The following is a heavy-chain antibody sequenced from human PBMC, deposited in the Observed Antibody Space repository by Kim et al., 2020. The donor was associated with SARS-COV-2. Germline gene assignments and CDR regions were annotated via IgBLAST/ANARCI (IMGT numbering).Heavy chain of an antibody. CDR1: GGSISSSNW. D-gene: IGHD2-15*01. Sequence: SETLSLTCAVSGGSISSSNWWSWVRQPPGKGLEWIGEIYHSGSTNYNPSLKSRVTISVDKSKNQFSLKLSSVTAADTAVYYCAGVVVTAHDAFDIWGQGTMVTVSS. J-gene: IGHJ3*02. V-gene: IGHV4-4*02. CDR2: IYHSGST. CDR3: AGVVVTAHDAFDI.